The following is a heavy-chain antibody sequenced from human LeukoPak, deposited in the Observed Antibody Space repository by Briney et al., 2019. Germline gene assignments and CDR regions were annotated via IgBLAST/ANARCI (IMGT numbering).Heavy chain of an antibody. CDR3: ARDSAGYSSSWYYYYMDV. CDR1: GFTFSSYE. D-gene: IGHD6-13*01. CDR2: ISSSGSSI. Sequence: GGSLRLSCAASGFTFSSYEMNWVRQAPGKGLEWVSYISSSGSSIYHADSVKGRFTISRDNAKNSLYLQMTSLRAEDTAVYYCARDSAGYSSSWYYYYMDVWGKGTTVTVSS. J-gene: IGHJ6*03. V-gene: IGHV3-48*03.